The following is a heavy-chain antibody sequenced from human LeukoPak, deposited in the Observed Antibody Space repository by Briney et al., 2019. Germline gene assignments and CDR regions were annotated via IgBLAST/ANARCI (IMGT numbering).Heavy chain of an antibody. V-gene: IGHV4-31*03. D-gene: IGHD5-24*01. CDR2: IYYSGST. Sequence: PSETLSLTCTVSGSSISSGGYYWSWIRQHPGKGLEWIGYIYYSGSTYYNPSLKSRVTISVDTSKNQFSLKLSSVTAADTAVYYCATGRDGYNGGFDYWGQGTLVTVSS. CDR1: GSSISSGGYY. J-gene: IGHJ4*02. CDR3: ATGRDGYNGGFDY.